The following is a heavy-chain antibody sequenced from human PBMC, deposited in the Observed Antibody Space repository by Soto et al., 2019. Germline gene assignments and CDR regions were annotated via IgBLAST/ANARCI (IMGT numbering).Heavy chain of an antibody. CDR2: ISGSGGST. J-gene: IGHJ4*02. V-gene: IGHV3-23*01. D-gene: IGHD6-13*01. Sequence: PGGSLRLSCAASGFTFSSYAMSWVRQAPGKGLEWVSAISGSGGSTYYADSVKGRFTISRDNSKNTLYLQMNSLRAEDTAVYYCAKVPSIAAAGTGSMGYFDYWGQGTLVTVS. CDR1: GFTFSSYA. CDR3: AKVPSIAAAGTGSMGYFDY.